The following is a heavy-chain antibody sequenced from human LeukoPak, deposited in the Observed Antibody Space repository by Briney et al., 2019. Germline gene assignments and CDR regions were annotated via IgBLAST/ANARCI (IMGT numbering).Heavy chain of an antibody. Sequence: GGSLKLSCAASGFSFSSYSMSWVSQAPGKGLEWVSAISSSVVSTYYADSVKGRFTISRDNSKNTLYLQMNSLRAEDTAVYYCAKSEGDILTGYYIDWFDPWGQGTLVTVSS. J-gene: IGHJ5*02. D-gene: IGHD3-9*01. CDR1: GFSFSSYS. CDR2: ISSSVVST. V-gene: IGHV3-23*01. CDR3: AKSEGDILTGYYIDWFDP.